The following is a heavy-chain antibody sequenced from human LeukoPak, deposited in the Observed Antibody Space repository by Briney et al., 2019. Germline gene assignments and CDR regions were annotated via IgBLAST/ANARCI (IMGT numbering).Heavy chain of an antibody. CDR1: GFSFSDYH. CDR2: ISSTGRTI. D-gene: IGHD6-13*01. CDR3: ARAWVAAAATIDY. J-gene: IGHJ4*02. Sequence: NPGGSLRLSCAASGFSFSDYHMNRIRQAPGKGLEWVSYISSTGRTIYYADSVKGRFTISRDNSKNTLYVQMNNLRAEDTAVYYCARAWVAAAATIDYWGQGTLVTVSS. V-gene: IGHV3-11*04.